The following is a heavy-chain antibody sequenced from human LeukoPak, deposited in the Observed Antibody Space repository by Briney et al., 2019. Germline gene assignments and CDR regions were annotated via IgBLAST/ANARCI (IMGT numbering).Heavy chain of an antibody. CDR2: ISSNGGST. D-gene: IGHD3-22*01. CDR3: ARANSGYYSVGDAFDI. J-gene: IGHJ3*02. CDR1: GFTFSSYA. Sequence: PGGSLRLSCAASGFTFSSYAMHWVRQAPGKGLEYVSAISSNGGSTYYANSVKGRFTISRGNSKNTLYLQMGSLRAEDMAVYYCARANSGYYSVGDAFDIWGQGTMVTVSS. V-gene: IGHV3-64*01.